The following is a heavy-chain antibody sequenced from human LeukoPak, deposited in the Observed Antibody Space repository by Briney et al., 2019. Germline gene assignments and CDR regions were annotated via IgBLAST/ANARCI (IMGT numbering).Heavy chain of an antibody. CDR3: ARDPRIVGAIPANWFDP. CDR1: GFTFSSYG. Sequence: PGGSLRLSCAASGFTFSSYGMHWVRQAPGKGLEWVAFIRYDGSNKYYADSVKGRFTISRDNSKNTLYLQMNSLRAEDTAVYYCARDPRIVGAIPANWFDPWGQGTLVTVSS. J-gene: IGHJ5*02. CDR2: IRYDGSNK. V-gene: IGHV3-30*02. D-gene: IGHD1-26*01.